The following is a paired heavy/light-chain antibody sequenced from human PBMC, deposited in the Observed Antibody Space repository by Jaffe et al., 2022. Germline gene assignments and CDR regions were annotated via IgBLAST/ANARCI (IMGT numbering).Light chain of an antibody. J-gene: IGLJ1*01. CDR1: RSDIGNYNL. V-gene: IGLV2-23*02. CDR2: EVT. Sequence: QSALTQPASVSGSPGQSITISCTGSRSDIGNYNLVSWYQQHPGKAPKLMIFEVTERPSGVSNRFSGSKSGNTASLTISGLQAEDEADYYCCSYVHSPTFYVFGTGTKVTVL. CDR3: CSYVHSPTFYV.
Heavy chain of an antibody. CDR1: GSSVSTDYY. CDR3: ARIRVTSSGRYGDSFDI. J-gene: IGHJ3*02. CDR2: IYRSGST. Sequence: QVQLQESGPGLVKPSETLSLICAVSGSSVSTDYYWGWLRQSPGKGLEWIASIYRSGSTYYNPSLRSRVFISIDPSKNQFSLMMTSATAADTAMYYCARIRVTSSGRYGDSFDIWGQGTMIPVSS. D-gene: IGHD6-19*01. V-gene: IGHV4-38-2*01.